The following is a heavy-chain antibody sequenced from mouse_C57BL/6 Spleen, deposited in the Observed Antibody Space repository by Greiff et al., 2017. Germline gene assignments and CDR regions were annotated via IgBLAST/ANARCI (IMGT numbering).Heavy chain of an antibody. CDR3: ALITTVGYFDY. J-gene: IGHJ2*01. CDR1: GYAFSSYW. D-gene: IGHD1-1*01. CDR2: IYPGDGDT. Sequence: VQLQQSGAALVKPGASVKISCKATGYAFSSYWMNWVKQRPGKGLEWIGQIYPGDGDTNYNGKFKGKATLTADKSSSTAYMQLSSLTSEDSAVYFCALITTVGYFDYWGQGTTLTVSS. V-gene: IGHV1-80*01.